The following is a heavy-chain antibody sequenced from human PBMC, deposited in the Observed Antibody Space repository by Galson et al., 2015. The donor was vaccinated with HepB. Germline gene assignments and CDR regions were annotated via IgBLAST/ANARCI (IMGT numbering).Heavy chain of an antibody. CDR1: GFTFSSYA. V-gene: IGHV3-30*04. Sequence: SLRLSCAASGFTFSSYAMHWVRQAPGKGLEWVAVISYDGSNEYYADSVKGRFTISRDNSKNTLYLQMNSLRAEDTAVYYCARDARIRVAATRGYYFDYWGQGTLVTVSS. D-gene: IGHD6-13*01. CDR2: ISYDGSNE. J-gene: IGHJ4*02. CDR3: ARDARIRVAATRGYYFDY.